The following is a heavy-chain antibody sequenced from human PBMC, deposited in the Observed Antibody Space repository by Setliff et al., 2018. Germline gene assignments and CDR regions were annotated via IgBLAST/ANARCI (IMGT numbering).Heavy chain of an antibody. D-gene: IGHD2-15*01. V-gene: IGHV4-61*08. J-gene: IGHJ4*02. Sequence: SETLSLTCNVPGDFISSGGYTWYWIRQHPEMGLEWIGYIHFSGTTNYNPSLKSRVTLSLDTSKNQFSLELSSVTAADTAMYYCARENGYCSGGACYFMFDYWGQGTLVTVSS. CDR1: GDFISSGGYT. CDR2: IHFSGTT. CDR3: ARENGYCSGGACYFMFDY.